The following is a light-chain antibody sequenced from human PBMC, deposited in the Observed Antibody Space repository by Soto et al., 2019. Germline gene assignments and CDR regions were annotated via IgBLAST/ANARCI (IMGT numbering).Light chain of an antibody. Sequence: QSALTQPASVSGSPGQSITISCTGASSDVGGYNYVSWYQQRPGKAPKLMIFDVNNRPSGVSNRFSGSKSGNTASLTISGLQADDEADYYCCSYTSSTTYVFGTGTKLTVL. CDR2: DVN. CDR3: CSYTSSTTYV. J-gene: IGLJ1*01. CDR1: SSDVGGYNY. V-gene: IGLV2-14*01.